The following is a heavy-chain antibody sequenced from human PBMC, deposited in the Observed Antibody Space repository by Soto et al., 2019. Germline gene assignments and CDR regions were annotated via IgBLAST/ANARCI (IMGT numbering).Heavy chain of an antibody. Sequence: EVQLVESRGGLVQPGGSLRLSCAASGFTFSSYEMNWVRQAPGKGLEWVSYISSSGSTIYYADSVKGRFTISRDNAKNSLYLQMNSLRAEDTAVYYCARGWPARRNWFDPWGQGTLVTVSS. J-gene: IGHJ5*02. CDR2: ISSSGSTI. CDR1: GFTFSSYE. V-gene: IGHV3-48*03. D-gene: IGHD6-6*01. CDR3: ARGWPARRNWFDP.